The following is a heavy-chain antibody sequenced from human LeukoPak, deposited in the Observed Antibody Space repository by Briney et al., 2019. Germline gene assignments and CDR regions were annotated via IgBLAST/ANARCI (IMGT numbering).Heavy chain of an antibody. D-gene: IGHD2-15*01. CDR2: ISAYNGNT. V-gene: IGHV1-18*01. J-gene: IGHJ5*02. Sequence: ASVKVSCKASGYTFTSYGISWVRQAPGQGLEWMGWISAYNGNTNYAQKLQGRVTMTTDTSTSTAYMELRSLRSDDTAVYYCARVLGYCSGGSCRNWFDPWGQGTLVTVSS. CDR3: ARVLGYCSGGSCRNWFDP. CDR1: GYTFTSYG.